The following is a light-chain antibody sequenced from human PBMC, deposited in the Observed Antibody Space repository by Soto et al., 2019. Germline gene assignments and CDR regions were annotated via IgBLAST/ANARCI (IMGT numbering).Light chain of an antibody. CDR3: QQCFSTPLLT. V-gene: IGKV1-39*01. J-gene: IGKJ4*01. CDR1: QSISTF. Sequence: DIQMTQSPSSLSASVGDRVTITCRASQSISTFLNWYQQKPGKAPKLLIYGASNLESGVPSTFSGSGSWTDFTLTISSLQPEEFATDYCQQCFSTPLLTFGGWTKVEIK. CDR2: GAS.